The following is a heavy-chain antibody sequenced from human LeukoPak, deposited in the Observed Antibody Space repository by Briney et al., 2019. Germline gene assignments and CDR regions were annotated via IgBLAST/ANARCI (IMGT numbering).Heavy chain of an antibody. CDR1: GFTFSGSA. D-gene: IGHD1-14*01. CDR3: TRGLDQPKQDAFDI. J-gene: IGHJ3*02. Sequence: GGSLRLSCAASGFTFSGSAMHWVRQASGKGLEWVGRIRSKANSYATAYAASVKGRFTISRDDPKNTAYLQMNSLKTEDTAVYYCTRGLDQPKQDAFDIWGQGTMVTVSS. CDR2: IRSKANSYAT. V-gene: IGHV3-73*01.